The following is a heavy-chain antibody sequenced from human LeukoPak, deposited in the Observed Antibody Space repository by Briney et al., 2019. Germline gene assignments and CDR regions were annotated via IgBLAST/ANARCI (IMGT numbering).Heavy chain of an antibody. V-gene: IGHV1-46*01. CDR1: GYTFTSYY. J-gene: IGHJ4*02. Sequence: ASVKLSCKASGYTFTSYYMHWVRQAPGPGLEWWGIINPSGGSTSYAQKFQGRVTMTRDTSTSTVYMELSSLRSEDTAVYYCARYDCSGGSCYFDYWGQGTLVTVSS. CDR2: INPSGGST. CDR3: ARYDCSGGSCYFDY. D-gene: IGHD2-15*01.